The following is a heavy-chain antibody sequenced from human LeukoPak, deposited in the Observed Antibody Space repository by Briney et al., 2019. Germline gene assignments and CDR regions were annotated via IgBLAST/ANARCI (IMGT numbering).Heavy chain of an antibody. CDR2: IYTSGST. V-gene: IGHV4-4*07. D-gene: IGHD6-13*01. CDR3: ARQEAAAGPGHALDY. J-gene: IGHJ4*02. CDR1: GGSISSYY. Sequence: PSETLSLTCTVSGGSISSYYWSWIRQPAGKGLEWIGRIYTSGSTNYNPSLKSRVTMSVDTSKNQFSLKLSSVTAADTAVYYCARQEAAAGPGHALDYWGQGTLVTVSS.